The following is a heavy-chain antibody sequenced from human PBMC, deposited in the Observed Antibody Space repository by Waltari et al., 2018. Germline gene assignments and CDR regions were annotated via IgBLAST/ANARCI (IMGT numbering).Heavy chain of an antibody. J-gene: IGHJ4*02. CDR2: LYTSAGT. V-gene: IGHV3-53*01. Sequence: EVQLVESGGGLIQPGGSLRLSCAASGFTVSSSHMSWVRQAPGKGLEWVSVLYTSAGTYYADSVRGRFTISRDNAKNTLYLQMNSLRAEDTALYYCAREQRTYYFDYWGQGTLVTVSS. CDR3: AREQRTYYFDY. CDR1: GFTVSSSH. D-gene: IGHD6-25*01.